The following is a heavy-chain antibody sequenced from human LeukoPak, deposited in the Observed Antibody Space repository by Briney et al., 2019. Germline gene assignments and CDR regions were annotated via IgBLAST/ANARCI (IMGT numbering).Heavy chain of an antibody. J-gene: IGHJ4*02. CDR3: ASPGGIGYFDY. V-gene: IGHV1-69*13. Sequence: ASVKVSCKASGGTFSSYAISWVRQAPGQGLEWMGGIIPIFGTANYAQKFQGRVTITADESTSTAYMELSSLRSEDTAVYYCASPGGIGYFDYWGQGTLVTVSS. D-gene: IGHD3-10*01. CDR2: IIPIFGTA. CDR1: GGTFSSYA.